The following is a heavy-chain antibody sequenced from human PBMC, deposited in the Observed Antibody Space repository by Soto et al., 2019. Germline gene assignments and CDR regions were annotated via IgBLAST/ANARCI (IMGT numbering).Heavy chain of an antibody. V-gene: IGHV3-13*01. CDR2: IGTAGDT. Sequence: GGSLRLSCAASGFTFSSYDMHWVRQATGKGLEWVSAIGTAGDTYYPGSVKGRFTISRENAKNSLYLQMNSPRAEDTAVYYCAREYYDILTGSNGMDVWGQGTTVTVSS. D-gene: IGHD3-9*01. J-gene: IGHJ6*02. CDR1: GFTFSSYD. CDR3: AREYYDILTGSNGMDV.